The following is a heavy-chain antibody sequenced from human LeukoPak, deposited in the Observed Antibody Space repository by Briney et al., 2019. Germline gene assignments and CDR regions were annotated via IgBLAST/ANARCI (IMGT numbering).Heavy chain of an antibody. D-gene: IGHD4-23*01. Sequence: SGGGSSTYYADSVKGRFTISRDNSKNMLYLQMNSLRAEDTAVYYCAKVHKPAVVTPVIDYWGQGTLVTVSA. CDR3: AKVHKPAVVTPVIDY. J-gene: IGHJ4*02. V-gene: IGHV3-23*01. CDR2: SGGGSST.